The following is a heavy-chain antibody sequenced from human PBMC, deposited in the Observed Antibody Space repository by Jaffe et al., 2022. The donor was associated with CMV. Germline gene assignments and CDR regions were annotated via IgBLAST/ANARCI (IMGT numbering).Heavy chain of an antibody. D-gene: IGHD6-19*01. CDR2: ISWNSGSI. V-gene: IGHV3-9*01. Sequence: EVQLVESGGGLVQPGRSLRLSCAASGFTFDDYAMHWVRQAPGKGLEWVSGISWNSGSIGYADSVKGRFTISRDNAKNSLYLQMNSLRAEDTALYYCAKATALWQWLVTGGAFDIWGQGTMVTVSS. CDR3: AKATALWQWLVTGGAFDI. CDR1: GFTFDDYA. J-gene: IGHJ3*02.